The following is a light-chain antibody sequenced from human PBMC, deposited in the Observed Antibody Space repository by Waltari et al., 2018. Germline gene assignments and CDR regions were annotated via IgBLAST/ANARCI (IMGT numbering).Light chain of an antibody. CDR3: CSYAGTYTPWV. Sequence: QSALTQPRSVSGSPGQSVTISCTGTSSDVGGYHYVSWYQQHPGKAPKLMIYDVSKRASRVPDRFSGSKSGNAASLTISGLQAEDEADYYCCSYAGTYTPWVFGGGTKLTVL. CDR2: DVS. J-gene: IGLJ3*02. V-gene: IGLV2-11*01. CDR1: SSDVGGYHY.